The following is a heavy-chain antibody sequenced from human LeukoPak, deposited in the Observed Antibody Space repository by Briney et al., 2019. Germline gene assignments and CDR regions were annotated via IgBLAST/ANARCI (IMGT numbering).Heavy chain of an antibody. D-gene: IGHD6-6*01. J-gene: IGHJ4*02. Sequence: PEGSLRLSCAASGFTFSSYSMNWVRQAPGKGLEWVSYISSSSSTIYYADSVKGRFTISRDNAKNTLYLQMNSLRAEDTAVYYRARDMDSSSSFDYWGQGTLVSVSS. CDR2: ISSSSSTI. CDR3: ARDMDSSSSFDY. CDR1: GFTFSSYS. V-gene: IGHV3-48*01.